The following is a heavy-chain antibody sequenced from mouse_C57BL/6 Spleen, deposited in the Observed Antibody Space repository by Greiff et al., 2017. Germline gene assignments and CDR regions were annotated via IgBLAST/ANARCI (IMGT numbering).Heavy chain of an antibody. J-gene: IGHJ2*01. D-gene: IGHD4-1*01. Sequence: EVQLQQSGPELVKPGASVKIPCKASGYTFTDYNMDWVKQSHGKSLEWIGDINPNNGGTIYNQKFKGKATLTVDKSSSTAYMELRSLTSEDTAVYYCARERKTGTGFDYWGQGTTLTVSS. CDR1: GYTFTDYN. V-gene: IGHV1-18*01. CDR3: ARERKTGTGFDY. CDR2: INPNNGGT.